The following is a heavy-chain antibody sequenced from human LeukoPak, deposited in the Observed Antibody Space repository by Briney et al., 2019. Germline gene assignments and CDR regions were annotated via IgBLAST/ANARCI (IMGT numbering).Heavy chain of an antibody. CDR1: GYTLTELS. J-gene: IGHJ4*02. CDR3: ATGVVTGIEFDY. Sequence: GASVKVSCKVSGYTLTELSMHWVRQAPGKGLEWMGGSDPEDGETIYAQKFQGRVTMTEDTSTDTAYMELSSLRSEDTAVYYCATGVVTGIEFDYWGQGTLVTVSS. V-gene: IGHV1-24*01. D-gene: IGHD3-3*01. CDR2: SDPEDGET.